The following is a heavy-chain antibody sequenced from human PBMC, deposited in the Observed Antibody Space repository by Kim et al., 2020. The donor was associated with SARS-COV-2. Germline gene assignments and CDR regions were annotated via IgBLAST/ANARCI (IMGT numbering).Heavy chain of an antibody. Sequence: EKSYVDCVKGRFTISRDNAKNSLYLQMNSLRAEDTAVYYCARRGGSYPSVWGQGTMVTVSS. J-gene: IGHJ3*01. CDR2: EK. CDR3: ARRGGSYPSV. V-gene: IGHV3-7*04. D-gene: IGHD1-26*01.